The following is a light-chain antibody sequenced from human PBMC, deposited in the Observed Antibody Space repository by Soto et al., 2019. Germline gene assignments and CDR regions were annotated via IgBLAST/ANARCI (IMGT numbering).Light chain of an antibody. J-gene: IGLJ3*02. CDR3: AAWDDNLRGVV. CDR2: RNS. CDR1: STNIGRNT. Sequence: QSGLTQPPSASGTPGQRIIISCSGSSTNIGRNTVNWYQHLPGRAPKVLIYRNSHRPSGVPDRFSGSQSASSASLAISGLQSEDEDDDYCAAWDDNLRGVVFGGGTKLTVL. V-gene: IGLV1-44*01.